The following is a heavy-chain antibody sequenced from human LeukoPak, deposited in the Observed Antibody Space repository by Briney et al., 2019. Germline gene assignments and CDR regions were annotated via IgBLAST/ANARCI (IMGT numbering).Heavy chain of an antibody. J-gene: IGHJ3*02. CDR3: ARSHSSGAFDI. CDR2: IKQDGSEK. V-gene: IGHV3-7*01. D-gene: IGHD6-25*01. CDR1: GFTFSSYW. Sequence: GGXLRLSCAASGFTFSSYWMSWVRQAPGKGLEWVANIKQDGSEKYYVDSVKGRFTISRDNAKNSLYLQMNSLRAEDTAVYYCARSHSSGAFDIWGQGTMVTVSS.